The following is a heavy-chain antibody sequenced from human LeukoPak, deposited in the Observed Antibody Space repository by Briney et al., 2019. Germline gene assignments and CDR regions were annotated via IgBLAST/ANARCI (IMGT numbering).Heavy chain of an antibody. J-gene: IGHJ6*03. Sequence: SETLSLTCTVSGGSITSYYWNWIRQPPGKGLERIGYIYYSGSTNYSPSLKSRVTISVDTSKNQFSLRLSSATAADTAVYYCARDYPDKYYYYYMDVWGKGTTVTVSS. CDR3: ARDYPDKYYYYYMDV. CDR1: GGSITSYY. CDR2: IYYSGST. V-gene: IGHV4-59*12.